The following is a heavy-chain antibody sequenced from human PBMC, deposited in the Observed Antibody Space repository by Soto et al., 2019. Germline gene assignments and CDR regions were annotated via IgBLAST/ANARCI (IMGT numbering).Heavy chain of an antibody. D-gene: IGHD6-19*01. CDR1: GGTFGRNA. CDR3: ARPQGSGWRFNALDF. Sequence: SVKVSCKASGGTFGRNAINWVRQAPGQGLEWMGGIIPMFGTANHAQKFRDRIVITADESTNTAYLELNSLRYEDTAIYYCARPQGSGWRFNALDFWGQGTVVTVS. CDR2: IIPMFGTA. J-gene: IGHJ3*01. V-gene: IGHV1-69*13.